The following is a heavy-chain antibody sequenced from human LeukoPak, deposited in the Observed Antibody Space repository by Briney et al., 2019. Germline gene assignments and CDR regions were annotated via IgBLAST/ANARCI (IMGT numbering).Heavy chain of an antibody. D-gene: IGHD2-8*02. CDR1: GFTFSSYA. Sequence: GGSLRLSCAASGFTFSSYAMHWDRQAPGKGLEWVAVISYDGSNKYYADSVKGRFTISRDNSKNTLYLQMNSLRAEDTAVYYCTFPGPGFDYWGQGTLVTVSS. CDR3: TFPGPGFDY. CDR2: ISYDGSNK. V-gene: IGHV3-30*01. J-gene: IGHJ4*02.